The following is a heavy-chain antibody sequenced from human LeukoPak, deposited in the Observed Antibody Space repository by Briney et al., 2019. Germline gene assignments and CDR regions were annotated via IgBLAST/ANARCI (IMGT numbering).Heavy chain of an antibody. CDR2: ISSDGSSK. D-gene: IGHD2/OR15-2a*01. V-gene: IGHV3-30*03. J-gene: IGHJ4*02. CDR3: ARGENSKTYPVSGY. CDR1: GFTFSSYA. Sequence: GGSLRLSCAASGFTFSSYAMSWVRQAPGKGPEWVAVISSDGSSKYYIDSMKGRFTISRDNSKNTLYLQMNSLRAEDTAVYYCARGENSKTYPVSGYWGQGTLVTVAS.